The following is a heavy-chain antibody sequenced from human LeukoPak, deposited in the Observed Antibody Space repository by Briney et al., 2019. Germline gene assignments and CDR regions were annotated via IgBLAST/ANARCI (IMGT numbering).Heavy chain of an antibody. CDR2: ISYNGDST. D-gene: IGHD1-26*01. V-gene: IGHV3-64D*09. CDR3: VSDRETQEQI. J-gene: IGHJ3*02. Sequence: PGGSLRLSCSGSGFTFSRHNMHWVRQAPGKGLEYVSAISYNGDSTYYVDSVKGRFTISRDNSKNTLDLQMNSLRPEDTAVYYCVSDRETQEQIWGPGTLVTVSS. CDR1: GFTFSRHN.